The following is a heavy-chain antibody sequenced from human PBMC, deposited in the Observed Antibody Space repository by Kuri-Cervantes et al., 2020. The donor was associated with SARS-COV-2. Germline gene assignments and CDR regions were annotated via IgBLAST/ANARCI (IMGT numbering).Heavy chain of an antibody. J-gene: IGHJ4*02. V-gene: IGHV3-30*07. CDR3: VRDGDHWNFDY. Sequence: GGSLRLSCAASGFTFSSYAMHWVRQAPGKGLEWVALISFDGSDIHYADSVKGRFTVSRDNSKNMLFLQMNSLRAEDTAVYYCVRDGDHWNFDYWGQGTLVTVSS. CDR2: ISFDGSDI. CDR1: GFTFSSYA. D-gene: IGHD1-1*01.